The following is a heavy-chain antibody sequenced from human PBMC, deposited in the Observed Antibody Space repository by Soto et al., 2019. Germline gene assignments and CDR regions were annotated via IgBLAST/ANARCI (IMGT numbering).Heavy chain of an antibody. J-gene: IGHJ4*02. Sequence: PSETLSLTCTVSGGSISSSSYYWGWIRQPPGKGLEWIGSIYYSGSTYYNPSLKSRVTISVDTSKNQFSLKLSTVTAADTAVYYCAREYCARRGYSIDKWDQGTLLKVSS. CDR3: AREYCARRGYSIDK. D-gene: IGHD3-22*01. V-gene: IGHV4-39*01. CDR1: GGSISSSSYY. CDR2: IYYSGST.